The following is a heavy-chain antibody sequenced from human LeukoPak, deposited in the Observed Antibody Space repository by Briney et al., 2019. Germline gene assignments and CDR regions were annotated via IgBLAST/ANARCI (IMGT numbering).Heavy chain of an antibody. V-gene: IGHV4-39*01. J-gene: IGHJ4*02. CDR1: GGSINSNINY. CDR2: IYYSGRT. CDR3: ARRSSSDWHIDY. Sequence: PSETLSLTCKVSGGSINSNINYWGWIRQPPGKGLEWIGSIYYSGRTSYNPSLQSRVTISVDTSQNQFSLNLRSVTAADTAVYFCARRSSSDWHIDYWGQGALVTVSS. D-gene: IGHD6-19*01.